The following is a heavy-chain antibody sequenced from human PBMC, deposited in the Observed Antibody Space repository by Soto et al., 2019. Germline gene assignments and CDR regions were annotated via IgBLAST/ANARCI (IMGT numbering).Heavy chain of an antibody. D-gene: IGHD2-2*01. Sequence: SETLSPTCAVPGGSISSGGSSWSWIRQPPGKGLEWIGYIYHSGSTHYNPSLKSRVTISVDRSKNQFSLKLSSVTAADTAVYYCARVPDYWGQGTLVTVSS. CDR1: GGSISSGGSS. CDR2: IYHSGST. CDR3: ARVPDY. V-gene: IGHV4-30-2*01. J-gene: IGHJ4*02.